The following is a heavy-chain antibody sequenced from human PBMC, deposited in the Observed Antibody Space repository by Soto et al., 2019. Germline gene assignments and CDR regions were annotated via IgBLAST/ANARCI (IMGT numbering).Heavy chain of an antibody. CDR1: GFTFSSYG. Sequence: PGGSLRLSCAASGFTFSSYGMHWVRQAPGKGLEWVAAISYDGSNKYYADSVKGRFTISRDNSKNTLYLQMNSLRAEDTAVYYCAKEFNYYDSSGYLDYWGQGTLVTVSS. CDR3: AKEFNYYDSSGYLDY. CDR2: ISYDGSNK. V-gene: IGHV3-30*18. D-gene: IGHD3-22*01. J-gene: IGHJ4*02.